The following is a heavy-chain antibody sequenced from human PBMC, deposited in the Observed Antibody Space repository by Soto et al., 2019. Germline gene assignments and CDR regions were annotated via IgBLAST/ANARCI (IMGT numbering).Heavy chain of an antibody. CDR2: INSDGGTT. V-gene: IGHV3-74*01. Sequence: PGGSLRLSCAASGFTFSSYWMHWVRQAPGKGLVWVSRINSDGGTTSYADSVKGRFTISRDNAKNTLYLQMNSLRAEDTAVYYCASLYYDYVWGSYRYVHVFDYWGQGTLVTVSS. CDR1: GFTFSSYW. J-gene: IGHJ4*02. D-gene: IGHD3-16*02. CDR3: ASLYYDYVWGSYRYVHVFDY.